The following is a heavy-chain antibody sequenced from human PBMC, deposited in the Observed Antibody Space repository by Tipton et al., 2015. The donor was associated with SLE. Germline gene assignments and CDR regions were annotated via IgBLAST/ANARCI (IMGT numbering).Heavy chain of an antibody. CDR2: IVPIFRTT. CDR3: ARDRIGGGLPWYFDL. J-gene: IGHJ2*01. D-gene: IGHD3-16*01. V-gene: IGHV1-69*13. CDR1: GYTFTTYG. Sequence: QSGPEVKKPGASVRVSCKASGYTFTTYGISWVRQAPGQGLEWMGGIVPIFRTTNYAQNFLDRLTITADESTRTAYMELRGLRSEDTAVYYCARDRIGGGLPWYFDLWGRGTPVTVSS.